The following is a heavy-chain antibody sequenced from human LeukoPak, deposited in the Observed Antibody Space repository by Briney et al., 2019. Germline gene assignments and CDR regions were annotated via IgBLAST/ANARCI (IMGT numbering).Heavy chain of an antibody. J-gene: IGHJ4*02. V-gene: IGHV3-23*01. CDR2: ISGSGGST. CDR3: AKLEQEDYFDY. CDR1: GFAFSTYA. D-gene: IGHD1/OR15-1a*01. Sequence: GGSLRLSCAASGFAFSTYAMTWVRQAPAKGLEWVSAISGSGGSTYYADSVKGRFTISRDNSKNTLYLQMNSLRAEDTAVYYCAKLEQEDYFDYWGQGTLVTVSS.